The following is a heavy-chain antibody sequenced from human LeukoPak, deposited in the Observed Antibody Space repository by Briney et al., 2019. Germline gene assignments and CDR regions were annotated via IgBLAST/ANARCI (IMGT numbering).Heavy chain of an antibody. CDR1: GSTFSSYS. D-gene: IGHD1-26*01. V-gene: IGHV3-48*02. J-gene: IGHJ4*02. CDR3: ARDIVGATNEPDY. Sequence: GGSLSLSCAASGSTFSSYSMNWVSQAPGKGLEWVSYISSSSSTIYYADSVKGRFTISRDNAKNSLYLQMNSLRDEDTAVYYCARDIVGATNEPDYWGQGTLVTVSS. CDR2: ISSSSSTI.